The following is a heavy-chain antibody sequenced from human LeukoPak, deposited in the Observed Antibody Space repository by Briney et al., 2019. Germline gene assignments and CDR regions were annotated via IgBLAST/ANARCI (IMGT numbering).Heavy chain of an antibody. CDR1: GASINGYF. V-gene: IGHV4-59*01. D-gene: IGHD1-26*01. J-gene: IGHJ3*01. Sequence: PSETLSLTCSVSGASINGYFWNWVRQTPEKGLGWIGYVSHTGATTSNPTLKSRVSITIDTSKGQIPLTMTSVTAADSALYYCARDSRGSFYTFDLWGPGTIVSVS. CDR2: VSHTGAT. CDR3: ARDSRGSFYTFDL.